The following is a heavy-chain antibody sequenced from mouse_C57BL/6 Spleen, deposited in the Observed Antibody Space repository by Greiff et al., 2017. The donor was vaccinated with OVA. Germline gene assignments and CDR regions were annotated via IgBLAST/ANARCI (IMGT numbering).Heavy chain of an antibody. CDR1: GYAFSSSW. J-gene: IGHJ2*01. CDR3: AISDYGKGYFAY. CDR2: IYPGDGDT. D-gene: IGHD2-1*01. Sequence: QVQLQQSGPELVKPGASVKISCKASGYAFSSSWMNWVKQRPGQGLEWIGRIYPGDGDTNYNGKFKGKATLTADKSSSTAYMQLSSLTSEDSAVYFCAISDYGKGYFAYWGQGTILTVSS. V-gene: IGHV1-82*01.